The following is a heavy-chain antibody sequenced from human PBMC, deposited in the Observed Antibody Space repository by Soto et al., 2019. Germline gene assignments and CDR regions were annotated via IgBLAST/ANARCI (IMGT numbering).Heavy chain of an antibody. CDR2: IHYSGTT. CDR1: GGSMRNFF. CDR3: AAGEASSRNLAPYYLDF. V-gene: IGHV4-59*01. D-gene: IGHD6-13*01. J-gene: IGHJ4*02. Sequence: SETLSLTCTVSGGSMRNFFWTWIRQPPGKGLEWIGYIHYSGTTSFFPSYNPSLRSRVTISEDTSKNQFSLKLLSVTTADTAVYFCAAGEASSRNLAPYYLDFWGQGTLVTVSS.